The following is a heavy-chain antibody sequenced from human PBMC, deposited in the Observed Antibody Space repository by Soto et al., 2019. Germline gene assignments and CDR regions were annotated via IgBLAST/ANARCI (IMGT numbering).Heavy chain of an antibody. V-gene: IGHV3-23*01. J-gene: IGHJ4*03. CDR3: ATDSSVNNSDPFDY. Sequence: GGSLRLSCAASGFTFSSYAMSWVRQAPGKGLEWVSSISGSSGSIYYADSGKGRFTISRDNTKNSLYLQMNSLRAEDAAVCYSATDSSVNNSDPFDYWGQGTLVTVSS. CDR2: ISGSSGSI. D-gene: IGHD6-25*01. CDR1: GFTFSSYA.